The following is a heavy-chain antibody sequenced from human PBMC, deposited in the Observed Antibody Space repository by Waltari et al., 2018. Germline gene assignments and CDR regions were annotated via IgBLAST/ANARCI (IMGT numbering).Heavy chain of an antibody. CDR2: IIITSSSM. Sequence: EVQLVESGGGLIQPGGSLRLSCAVSGLTFSIYSMNWVRQTPEKGLKWFSNIIITSSSMYNADAVKGRFIISRDNAKKSVYLQMNRLRVDDSAVYYCASGQDGTSFVLSFWGQGTKVTVSS. D-gene: IGHD3-16*01. J-gene: IGHJ3*01. CDR1: GLTFSIYS. V-gene: IGHV3-48*01. CDR3: ASGQDGTSFVLSF.